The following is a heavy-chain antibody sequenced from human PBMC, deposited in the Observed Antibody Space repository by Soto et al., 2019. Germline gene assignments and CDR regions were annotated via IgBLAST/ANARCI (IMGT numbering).Heavy chain of an antibody. CDR2: IDPSDSYI. CDR3: ARLPLAAAYSDANT. Sequence: PGESLKISCKGSGYSFTSYWISWVRQMPGKGLVWMGRIDPSDSYINYSPSCQGHVTISADKSISTAYLQWSSLKASDTAMYYCARLPLAAAYSDANTWGQGTLVTVSS. CDR1: GYSFTSYW. V-gene: IGHV5-10-1*01. J-gene: IGHJ5*02. D-gene: IGHD6-13*01.